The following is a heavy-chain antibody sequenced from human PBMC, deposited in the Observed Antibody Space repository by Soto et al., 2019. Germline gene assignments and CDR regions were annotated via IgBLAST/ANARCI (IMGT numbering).Heavy chain of an antibody. J-gene: IGHJ6*02. V-gene: IGHV5-51*01. Sequence: GESLKISCKGSGYNFGDYWIGWVRQMPGKGLEWLGIIFPGDSDTKYSPSFQGQVIISADKSIRTAYLQWSSLKASDTAIYYCARQSGMDVWGQGTTVTVSS. CDR1: GYNFGDYW. CDR3: ARQSGMDV. CDR2: IFPGDSDT. D-gene: IGHD5-12*01.